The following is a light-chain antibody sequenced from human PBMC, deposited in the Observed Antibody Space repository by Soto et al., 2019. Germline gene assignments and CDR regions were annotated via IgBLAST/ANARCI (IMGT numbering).Light chain of an antibody. J-gene: IGLJ3*02. Sequence: SYELTQSPSVSVAPGQTARITCGGNNIGSYSVHWYQQKPGQAPVLVVYDDRDRPSGIPERFSGSNSGNTATLTISRVEAGHEADSYCKVWDSSSDHVMFAGG. CDR2: DDR. V-gene: IGLV3-21*02. CDR3: KVWDSSSDHVM. CDR1: NIGSYS.